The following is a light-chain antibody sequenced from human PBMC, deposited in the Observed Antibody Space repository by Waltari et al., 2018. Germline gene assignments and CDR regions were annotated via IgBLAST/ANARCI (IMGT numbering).Light chain of an antibody. Sequence: SYELTQPPSVSVSSGQTAIITCSGDKLGDNSVCWYQQKPGQSPGLIIYEDTKRPSGIPERFSGSNSGNTATLTISGTQTLDEADYYCQVWDGITSTGVFGGGTRLTVL. V-gene: IGLV3-1*01. CDR1: KLGDNS. CDR3: QVWDGITSTGV. J-gene: IGLJ3*02. CDR2: EDT.